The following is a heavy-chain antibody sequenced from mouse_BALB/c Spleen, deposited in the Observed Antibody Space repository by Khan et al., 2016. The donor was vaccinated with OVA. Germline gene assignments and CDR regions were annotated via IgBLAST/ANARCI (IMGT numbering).Heavy chain of an antibody. Sequence: EVQLQESGPGLVKPSQSLSLTCSVTGYSITSGYYWSWIRQFPGNRLEWMGYISYDGSNNYNPSLKNRISITRDTSKKQFFLKLNSVPTEDTATYYCASKSYGKGAYWGQGTLVTVSA. D-gene: IGHD2-1*01. CDR3: ASKSYGKGAY. CDR1: GYSITSGYY. CDR2: ISYDGSN. J-gene: IGHJ3*01. V-gene: IGHV3-6*02.